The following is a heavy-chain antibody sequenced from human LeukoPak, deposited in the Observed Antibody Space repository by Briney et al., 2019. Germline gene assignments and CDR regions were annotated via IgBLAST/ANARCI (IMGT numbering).Heavy chain of an antibody. CDR1: GFPFSSYG. V-gene: IGHV3-23*01. D-gene: IGHD4-23*01. CDR3: ARDFGRWFIDY. J-gene: IGHJ4*02. Sequence: GGSLLLYCAASGFPFSSYGMSWARQAPGKGLEGVSAISGSGGSTYKEGPVKGRFTISRDNAKNSLDLQMNSLRAEDTAVYYCARDFGRWFIDYWGQGTLVTVSS. CDR2: ISGSGGST.